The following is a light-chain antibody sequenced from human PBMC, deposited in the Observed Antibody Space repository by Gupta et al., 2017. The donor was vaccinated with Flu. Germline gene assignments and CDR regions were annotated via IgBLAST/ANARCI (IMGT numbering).Light chain of an antibody. CDR3: CSDAVSSTWV. Sequence: QSALTQPASVSGSPGQSITISCTGTSSDVGSYNLVSWYQQHPGKAHKLMIYEGSKRPAGVANRFSGSKSGNTASLTISVRKEEDEADYYCCSDAVSSTWVFGTGTKVTVL. V-gene: IGLV2-23*01. CDR2: EGS. J-gene: IGLJ1*01. CDR1: SSDVGSYNL.